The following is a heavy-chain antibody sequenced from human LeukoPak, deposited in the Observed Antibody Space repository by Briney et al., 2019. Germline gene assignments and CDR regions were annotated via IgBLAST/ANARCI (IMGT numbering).Heavy chain of an antibody. D-gene: IGHD5-18*01. J-gene: IGHJ6*02. Sequence: SETLSLTCTVSGGSISSYYWSWIRQPPGKGLEWIGYIYYGGSTNYNPSLKSRVTISVDTSKNQFSLKLSSVTAADTAVYYCARVTAMASAENYYYGMDVWGQGTTVTVSS. CDR1: GGSISSYY. CDR2: IYYGGST. CDR3: ARVTAMASAENYYYGMDV. V-gene: IGHV4-59*01.